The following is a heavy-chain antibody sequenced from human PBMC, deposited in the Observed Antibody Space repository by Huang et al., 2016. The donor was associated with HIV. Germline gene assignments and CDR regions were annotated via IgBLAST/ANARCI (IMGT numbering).Heavy chain of an antibody. J-gene: IGHJ3*01. V-gene: IGHV1-18*01. CDR1: GYDFGSYG. CDR2: IGSDSRDT. Sequence: QVQLVQSGGEVMQPGASVRVSCKASGYDFGSYGMSWVRQAPGQGREWLGWIGSDSRDTSSAQKVQGRVTMTTDTSTTTTYMELRSLRSDDTAMYYCARDPYYSNRWKRNDASFLWGQGTMITVSS. D-gene: IGHD4-4*01. CDR3: ARDPYYSNRWKRNDASFL.